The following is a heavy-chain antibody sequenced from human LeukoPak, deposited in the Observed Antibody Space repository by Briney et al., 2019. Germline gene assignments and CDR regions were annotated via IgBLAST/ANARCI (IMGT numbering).Heavy chain of an antibody. CDR1: GFTFSSYA. CDR2: ISYDGSNK. D-gene: IGHD3-10*01. J-gene: IGHJ6*03. CDR3: ARDGCRYYYGSGRQDYYYYMDV. Sequence: GGSLRLSCAASGFTFSSYAMHWVRQAPGKGLEWVAVISYDGSNKYYADSVKGRFTISRDNSKNTLYLQMNSLRAEDTAVYYCARDGCRYYYGSGRQDYYYYMDVWGKGTTVTVSS. V-gene: IGHV3-30*01.